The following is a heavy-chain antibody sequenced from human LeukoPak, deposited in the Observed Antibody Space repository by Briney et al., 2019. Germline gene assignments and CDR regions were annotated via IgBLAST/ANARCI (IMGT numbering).Heavy chain of an antibody. Sequence: ASVKVSCKASGYSLTTYYMHWVRQAPGQGLEWMAIINPSGGSTNYAQKFQGRVTMTRDTSTSTVYMELSSLRSEDTAVYYCARDQGVTMIEPPDYWGQGTLVTVSS. CDR1: GYSLTTYY. J-gene: IGHJ4*02. CDR3: ARDQGVTMIEPPDY. V-gene: IGHV1-46*01. CDR2: INPSGGST. D-gene: IGHD3-22*01.